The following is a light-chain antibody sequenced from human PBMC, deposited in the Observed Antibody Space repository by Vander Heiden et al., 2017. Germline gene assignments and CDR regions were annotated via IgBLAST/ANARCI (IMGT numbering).Light chain of an antibody. CDR2: CAS. V-gene: IGKV4-1*01. Sequence: DIVMTQSPYSLSVSLGERATINCQSSQSVLYSSNNKNYLAWYQQKPGQPPKLLIYCASTRESGVPDRFSGSGSGTDFTLTISSLQAEDVAVYYCQQYYSTPYTFGQGTKLEIK. J-gene: IGKJ2*01. CDR1: QSVLYSSNNKNY. CDR3: QQYYSTPYT.